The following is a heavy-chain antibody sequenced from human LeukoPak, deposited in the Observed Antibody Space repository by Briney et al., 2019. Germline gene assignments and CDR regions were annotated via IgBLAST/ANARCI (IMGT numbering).Heavy chain of an antibody. CDR1: GGSFSGYY. V-gene: IGHV4-34*01. D-gene: IGHD6-19*01. CDR3: ARSRSSGWYHCYYYYMDV. Sequence: SETLSLTCAVYGGSFSGYYWSWIRQPPGKGLEWIGEINHSGSTNYNPSLKSRVTISVDTSKNQFSLKLSSVTAADTAVYYCARSRSSGWYHCYYYYMDVWGKGTTVTVSS. J-gene: IGHJ6*03. CDR2: INHSGST.